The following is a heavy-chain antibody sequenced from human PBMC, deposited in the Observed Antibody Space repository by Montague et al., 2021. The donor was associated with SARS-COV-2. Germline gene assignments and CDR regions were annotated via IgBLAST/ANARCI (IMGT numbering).Heavy chain of an antibody. V-gene: IGHV3-48*03. D-gene: IGHD3-16*02. CDR3: TRDYRSIVGDGLDI. Sequence: SLRLSCAASGFTFSNYDMNGVRQAPGKGPEWISYISTSAYTTSYAGSVKGRFTISRDNGKNSLYLQMNSLGVEDTAVYYCTRDYRSIVGDGLDIWGQGTKVTVSS. CDR2: ISTSAYTT. CDR1: GFTFSNYD. J-gene: IGHJ3*02.